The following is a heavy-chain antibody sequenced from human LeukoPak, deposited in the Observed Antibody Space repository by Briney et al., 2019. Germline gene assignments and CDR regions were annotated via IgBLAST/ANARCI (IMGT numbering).Heavy chain of an antibody. D-gene: IGHD2-15*01. J-gene: IGHJ4*02. Sequence: ASVKVSCKPSVYTFSSYHVSWVRQAPGQGLEWMGWINTYDGNTNYAQNFQGRVAMTTDTSTSTAYMELRSLRSDDTAVYYCARDFATWYFDYWGQGTLVTVSS. CDR2: INTYDGNT. V-gene: IGHV1-18*01. CDR3: ARDFATWYFDY. CDR1: VYTFSSYH.